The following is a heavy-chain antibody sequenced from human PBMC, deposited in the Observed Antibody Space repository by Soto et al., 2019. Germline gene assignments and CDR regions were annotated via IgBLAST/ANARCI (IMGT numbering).Heavy chain of an antibody. CDR3: AKDERRFVKYCFNFGGDA. V-gene: IGHV3-30*18. CDR2: ISYDGSNQ. J-gene: IGHJ6*02. Sequence: QVQLVESGGGLVQPGRSLKLSCAASGFTFSTYGMHWVRQSPGKGLEWVAVISYDGSNQYYRDSVRDSFTISRDKCRNSVYMQINSLREEDTAVYYCAKDERRFVKYCFNFGGDAWGRGTAVPVS. D-gene: IGHD2-21*02. CDR1: GFTFSTYG.